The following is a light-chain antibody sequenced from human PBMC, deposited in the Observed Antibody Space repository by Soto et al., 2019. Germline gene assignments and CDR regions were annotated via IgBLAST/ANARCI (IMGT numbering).Light chain of an antibody. V-gene: IGLV2-14*01. CDR3: SSYTTSNTYV. Sequence: VSGSPGQSITFSCTGTSSDIGVYNYVSWYQQHPGKAPKLMIYEVNNRPSGVSNRFSGSKSGNTASLTISGLQAEDEADYYCSSYTTSNTYVFGNGTKVTVL. CDR2: EVN. CDR1: SSDIGVYNY. J-gene: IGLJ1*01.